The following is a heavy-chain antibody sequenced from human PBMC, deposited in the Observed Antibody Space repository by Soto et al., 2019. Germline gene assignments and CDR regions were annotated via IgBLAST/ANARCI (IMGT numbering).Heavy chain of an antibody. CDR1: GGSISSGGYS. V-gene: IGHV4-30-2*01. Sequence: TLSLTCAVSGGSISSGGYSWSWIRQPPGKGLEWIGYIYHSGSTYYNPSLKSRVTISVDRSKNQFSLKLSSVTAADTAVYYCARAGSSHPLGFDYWGQGTLVTVSS. CDR3: ARAGSSHPLGFDY. D-gene: IGHD6-6*01. J-gene: IGHJ4*02. CDR2: IYHSGST.